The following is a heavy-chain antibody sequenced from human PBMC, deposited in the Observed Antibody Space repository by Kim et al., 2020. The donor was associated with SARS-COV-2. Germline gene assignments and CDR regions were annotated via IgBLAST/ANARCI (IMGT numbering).Heavy chain of an antibody. J-gene: IGHJ3*02. Sequence: GGSLRLSCAAYGFTFSDYYMSWIRQAPGKGLEWVSYISSSGSTIYYTDSVKDRFTISRDNAKNSLYLQMNSLRAEDTAVYYCARVTRITIFGVVIIGAFDIWGQGTMVTVSS. CDR2: ISSSGSTI. D-gene: IGHD3-3*01. CDR3: ARVTRITIFGVVIIGAFDI. V-gene: IGHV3-11*01. CDR1: GFTFSDYY.